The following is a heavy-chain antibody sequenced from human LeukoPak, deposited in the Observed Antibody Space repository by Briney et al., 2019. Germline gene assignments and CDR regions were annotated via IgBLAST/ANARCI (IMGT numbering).Heavy chain of an antibody. D-gene: IGHD2-2*01. J-gene: IGHJ6*02. V-gene: IGHV4-39*01. CDR1: GGSISSRSYY. Sequence: SETLSLTCTVSGGSISSRSYYWGWIRQPPGKGLEWIGRIYYSGSTYYNPSLQSRVTLSVDTSKNQFSLTLSSVTAADTAVYSCARLGYCSSTSCYSYGMDVWGQGTTVTVSS. CDR3: ARLGYCSSTSCYSYGMDV. CDR2: IYYSGST.